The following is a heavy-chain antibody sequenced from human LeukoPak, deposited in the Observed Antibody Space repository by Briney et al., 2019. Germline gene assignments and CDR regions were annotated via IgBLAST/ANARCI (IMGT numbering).Heavy chain of an antibody. CDR2: INPSGGST. D-gene: IGHD2-8*01. V-gene: IGHV1-46*01. CDR1: GYTFTSYY. Sequence: ASVKVSCKASGYTFTSYYMHWVRQAPGQGLEWMGIINPSGGSTSYAQKFQGRVTMTRDTSTSTVYMELSSLRSEDTAVYYCARRDCTNGVCQYYFDYWGQGTLVTVSS. J-gene: IGHJ4*02. CDR3: ARRDCTNGVCQYYFDY.